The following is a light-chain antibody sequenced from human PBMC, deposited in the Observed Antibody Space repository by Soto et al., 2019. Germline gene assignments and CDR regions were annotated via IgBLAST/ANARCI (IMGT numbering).Light chain of an antibody. CDR3: KHYGSSPKT. CDR2: GAS. CDR1: QSVSSSY. V-gene: IGKV3-20*01. Sequence: ENVLTQSPGTLSLSPGQRATLSCRASQSVSSSYLAWYQQKPGQAPRLLIYGASSRATGIPDRFSGSGSGTDFALTISRLEPEDFAVYYCKHYGSSPKTFGQGTKVEIK. J-gene: IGKJ1*01.